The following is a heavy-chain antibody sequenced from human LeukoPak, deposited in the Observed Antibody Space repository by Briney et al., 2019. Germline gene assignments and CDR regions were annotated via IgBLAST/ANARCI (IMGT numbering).Heavy chain of an antibody. CDR3: ACRDFTSTWSGP. CDR1: GYTFTNYW. D-gene: IGHD2-2*01. J-gene: IGHJ5*02. V-gene: IGHV5-51*01. CDR2: IYPGDSRT. Sequence: GASLKISWEGFGYTFTNYWIGWVRQMPGKGLEWMGVIYPGDSRTRYSPSFQGQVPISADKSINTAYLQWSSLKASDTAIYYCACRDFTSTWSGPWGQGTLVTVSS.